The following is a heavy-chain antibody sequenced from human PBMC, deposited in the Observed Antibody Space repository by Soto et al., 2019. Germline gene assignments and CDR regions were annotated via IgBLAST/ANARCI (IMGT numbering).Heavy chain of an antibody. CDR3: ATWHLQEHAYDI. J-gene: IGHJ3*02. Sequence: EVELLESGGGLSPPGGSLRLSCAASGFIFRSTAMAWVRQAPGKGLEWVSALYDVDGTYYADSVKGRFTTSIDTSRTILYLQMNSLRLDDTAVYFCATWHLQEHAYDIWGQGTTVTVSS. CDR1: GFIFRSTA. D-gene: IGHD4-4*01. V-gene: IGHV3-23*01. CDR2: LYDVDGT.